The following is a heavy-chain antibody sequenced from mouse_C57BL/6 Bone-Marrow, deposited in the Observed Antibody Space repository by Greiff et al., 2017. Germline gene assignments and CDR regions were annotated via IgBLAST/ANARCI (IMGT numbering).Heavy chain of an antibody. J-gene: IGHJ4*01. V-gene: IGHV1-78*01. CDR2: IYPRDGST. D-gene: IGHD2-4*01. CDR3: SRLYYDYRFPHYAMDY. CDR1: GYTFTDHT. Sequence: VQLQQSDAELVKPGASVKISCKVSGYTFTDHTIHWMKQRPEQGLEWIGYIYPRDGSTKYNEKFKGKATLTADKSSSTAYMQLNSLTSEDSAVYFCSRLYYDYRFPHYAMDYWGQGTSVTVSS.